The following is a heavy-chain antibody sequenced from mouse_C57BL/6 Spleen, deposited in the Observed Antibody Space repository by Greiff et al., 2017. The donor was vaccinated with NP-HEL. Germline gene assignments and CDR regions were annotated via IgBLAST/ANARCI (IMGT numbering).Heavy chain of an antibody. D-gene: IGHD3-1*01. Sequence: EVMLVESGGGLVKPGGSLKLSCAASGFTFSSYAMSWVRQTPEKRLEWVATISDGGSYTYYPDNVKGRFTISRDNAKNNLYLQMSHLKSEDTTMYYCARDRAYRMDYWGQGTSGTVSS. CDR2: ISDGGSYT. J-gene: IGHJ4*01. CDR1: GFTFSSYA. CDR3: ARDRAYRMDY. V-gene: IGHV5-4*01.